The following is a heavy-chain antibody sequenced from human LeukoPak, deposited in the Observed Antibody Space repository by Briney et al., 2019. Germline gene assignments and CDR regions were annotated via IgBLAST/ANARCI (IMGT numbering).Heavy chain of an antibody. CDR1: AFAFSCPW. CDR2: IKEGGSEI. J-gene: IGHJ4*02. D-gene: IGHD2-21*01. CDR3: ARGRGGD. V-gene: IGHV3-7*01. Sequence: GGSLRLSRAACAFAFSCPWRNWVRQASGKGLEWVANIKEGGSEIYYQDSVKGRFTISRDDSTSSLYLQMNSLRAEDTAVYYCARGRGGDWGQGTLVTVSS.